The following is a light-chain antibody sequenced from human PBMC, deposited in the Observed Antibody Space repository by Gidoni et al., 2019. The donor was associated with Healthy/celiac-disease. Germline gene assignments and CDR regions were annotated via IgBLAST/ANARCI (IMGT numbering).Light chain of an antibody. Sequence: IVMTQSPATLSVSPGERATLSCRASPSVNSNLAWYQQKPGQAPRLLIYGASTRATGIPARFSGSGSGTEFTLTISSLQSEDFAVYYCQQYNNWPPLTFGQGTKVEIK. J-gene: IGKJ1*01. CDR2: GAS. CDR3: QQYNNWPPLT. V-gene: IGKV3-15*01. CDR1: PSVNSN.